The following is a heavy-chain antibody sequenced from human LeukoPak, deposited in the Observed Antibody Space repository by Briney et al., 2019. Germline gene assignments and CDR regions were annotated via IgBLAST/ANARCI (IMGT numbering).Heavy chain of an antibody. CDR1: GFTFSSYW. J-gene: IGHJ6*02. CDR3: ARDSGYSYGFFYYYYGMDV. V-gene: IGHV3-7*05. D-gene: IGHD5-18*01. Sequence: GGSLRLSCAASGFTFSSYWMSWVRQATGKGLECVANIKQDGSEKYYVDSVKGRFTISRDNAKNSLYLQMNSLRAEDTAVYYCARDSGYSYGFFYYYYGMDVWGQGTTVTVSS. CDR2: IKQDGSEK.